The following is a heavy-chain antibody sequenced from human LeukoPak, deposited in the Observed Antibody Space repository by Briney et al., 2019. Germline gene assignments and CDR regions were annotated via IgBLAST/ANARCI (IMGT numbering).Heavy chain of an antibody. D-gene: IGHD3-10*01. CDR1: GYTLTELS. J-gene: IGHJ4*02. CDR3: ATYSGSYYTFDY. CDR2: FDPEDGET. Sequence: ASVKVSCKVSGYTLTELSMHWVRQAPGKGLEWMGGFDPEDGETIYAQKFQGRVTMTEDTSTDTAYMELSSLRSEDTAVYYRATYSGSYYTFDYWGQGTLVTVSS. V-gene: IGHV1-24*01.